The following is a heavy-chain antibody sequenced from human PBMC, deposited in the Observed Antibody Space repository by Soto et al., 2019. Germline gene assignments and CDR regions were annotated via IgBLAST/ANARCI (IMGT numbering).Heavy chain of an antibody. CDR1: GYSFTSHY. CDR2: INPSGGST. V-gene: IGHV1-46*01. Sequence: ASVKVSCKASGYSFTSHYMHWVRQAPGQGLEWMGIINPSGGSTSYAQKFQGRVTMTRDTSTSTVYMELSSLRSEDTAVYYCARDVHYYDSSGYYDGMWFDYWGQGTLVTVS. D-gene: IGHD3-22*01. CDR3: ARDVHYYDSSGYYDGMWFDY. J-gene: IGHJ4*02.